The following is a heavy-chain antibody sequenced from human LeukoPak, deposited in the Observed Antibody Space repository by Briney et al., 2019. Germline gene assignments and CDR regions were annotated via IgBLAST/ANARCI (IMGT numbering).Heavy chain of an antibody. J-gene: IGHJ4*02. CDR1: GGSFSGYY. D-gene: IGHD6-19*01. V-gene: IGHV4-34*01. CDR2: INHSGST. CDR3: ARVVAVAGSLFFDS. Sequence: IPSETLSLTCAVYGGSFSGYYWSWIRQPPGKGLEWIGEINHSGSTNYNPSLNSRVTISVDTSKNQFSLKLSSVTAADTAVYYCARVVAVAGSLFFDSWGQGTLVSVSS.